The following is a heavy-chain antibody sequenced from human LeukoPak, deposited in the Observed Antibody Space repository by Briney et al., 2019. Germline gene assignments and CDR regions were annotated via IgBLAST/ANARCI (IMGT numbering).Heavy chain of an antibody. CDR2: INPSGGST. CDR1: GYTFTSYY. J-gene: IGHJ6*03. CDR3: ARAGIAAAGTWLVDYYYYYMDV. Sequence: GASVKVSCKASGYTFTSYYMHWVRQAPGQGLEWMGIINPSGGSTSYAQKFQGRVTMTRDTSTSTVYVELSSLRSEDTAVYYCARAGIAAAGTWLVDYYYYYMDVWGKGTTVTISS. V-gene: IGHV1-46*01. D-gene: IGHD6-13*01.